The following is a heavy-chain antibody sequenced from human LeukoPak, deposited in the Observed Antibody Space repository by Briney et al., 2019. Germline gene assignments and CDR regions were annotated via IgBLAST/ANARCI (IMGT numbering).Heavy chain of an antibody. CDR1: GFTFSSYS. CDR3: ARGPPYYYDSSGQDY. D-gene: IGHD3-22*01. V-gene: IGHV3-21*01. J-gene: IGHJ4*02. Sequence: PGGSLRLSRAASGFTFSSYSMNWVRQAPGKGLEWVSSISRSSSYIYYADSVKGRFTISRDNAKNSLYLQMNSLRAEDTAVYYCARGPPYYYDSSGQDYWGQGTLVTVSS. CDR2: ISRSSSYI.